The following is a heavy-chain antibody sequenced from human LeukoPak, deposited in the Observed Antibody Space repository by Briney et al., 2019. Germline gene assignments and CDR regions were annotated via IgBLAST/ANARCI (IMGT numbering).Heavy chain of an antibody. V-gene: IGHV1-2*02. D-gene: IGHD3-16*01. Sequence: ASVKVSCKASGYTFTGYYMHWVRQAPGQGLEWMGWINPNSGGTNYAQKFQGRVTMTRDTSISTAYMELSRLRSDDTAVYYCASPMTIGWATRYYFDYWGQGTLVTVSS. CDR1: GYTFTGYY. J-gene: IGHJ4*02. CDR2: INPNSGGT. CDR3: ASPMTIGWATRYYFDY.